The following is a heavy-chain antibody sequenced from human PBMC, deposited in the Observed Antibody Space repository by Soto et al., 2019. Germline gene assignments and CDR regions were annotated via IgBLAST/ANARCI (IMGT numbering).Heavy chain of an antibody. J-gene: IGHJ6*03. CDR2: IYYSGST. CDR3: ARTVVAAIPYYYYYMDV. D-gene: IGHD2-15*01. CDR1: GGSISSSSYY. V-gene: IGHV4-39*01. Sequence: SETLSLTCTVSGGSISSSSYYWGWIRQPPGKGLEWIGSIYYSGSTYYNPSLKSRVTISVDTSKNQFSLKLSSGTAADTAVYHCARTVVAAIPYYYYYMDVWGKGTTVTVSS.